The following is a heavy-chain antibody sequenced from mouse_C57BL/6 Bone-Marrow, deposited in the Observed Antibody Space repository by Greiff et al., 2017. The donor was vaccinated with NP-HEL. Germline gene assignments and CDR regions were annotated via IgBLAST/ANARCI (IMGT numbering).Heavy chain of an antibody. CDR1: GYTFTDYE. J-gene: IGHJ3*01. CDR2: IDPETGGT. Sequence: QVQLQQSGAELVRPGASVTLSCKASGYTFTDYEMHWVKQTPVHGLEWIGAIDPETGGTAYNQKFKGKAILTADKSSSTAYMELRSLTSEDSAVYYCTRQLSLAWFAYWGQGTLVTVSA. V-gene: IGHV1-15*01. D-gene: IGHD3-2*02. CDR3: TRQLSLAWFAY.